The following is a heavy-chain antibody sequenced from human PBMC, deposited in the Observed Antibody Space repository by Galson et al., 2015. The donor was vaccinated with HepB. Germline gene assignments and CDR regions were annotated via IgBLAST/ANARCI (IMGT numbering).Heavy chain of an antibody. J-gene: IGHJ6*03. Sequence: SLRLSSAASGFTFSNAWMNWVRQAPGKGLEWVGRIKSKTDGGTTDYAAPVKGRFTISRDDSKNTLYLQMNSLKTEDTAVYYCTTDTPYPRMTTVTMKDYYYYYMDVWGKGTTVTVSS. V-gene: IGHV3-15*07. CDR2: IKSKTDGGTT. CDR3: TTDTPYPRMTTVTMKDYYYYYMDV. D-gene: IGHD4-11*01. CDR1: GFTFSNAW.